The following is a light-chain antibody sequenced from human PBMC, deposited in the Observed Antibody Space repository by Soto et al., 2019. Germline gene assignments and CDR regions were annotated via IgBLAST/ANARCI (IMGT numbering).Light chain of an antibody. CDR1: QAISSY. CDR2: AAS. Sequence: DIQMTQSPSSLSASVGDRVTITCRASQAISSYLNWYQQKPGKAPKLLIYAASSLQSGVPSTFSGSGSGTDFTLTITYPQPEDFATYYCQQTYSTPRTFGQGTKVES. V-gene: IGKV1-39*01. CDR3: QQTYSTPRT. J-gene: IGKJ1*01.